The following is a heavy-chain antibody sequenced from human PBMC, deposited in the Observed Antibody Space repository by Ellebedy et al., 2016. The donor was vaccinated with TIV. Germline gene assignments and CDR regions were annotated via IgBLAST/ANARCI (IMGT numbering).Heavy chain of an antibody. J-gene: IGHJ4*02. Sequence: PGGSLRLSCAASGFTFRSYTMNWVRQAPGKGLEWVSSISTSSTYIYYADSVKGRFTISRDNAKNSLYLQMNSLRAEDTAVYYCVRGQSSGVGAPYWGQGTRVTVSS. D-gene: IGHD1-26*01. CDR2: ISTSSTYI. V-gene: IGHV3-21*01. CDR3: VRGQSSGVGAPY. CDR1: GFTFRSYT.